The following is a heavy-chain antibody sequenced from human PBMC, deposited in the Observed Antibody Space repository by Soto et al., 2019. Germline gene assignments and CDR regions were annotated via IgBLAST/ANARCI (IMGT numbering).Heavy chain of an antibody. CDR2: MNMAGNRI. Sequence: EVQLVESGGGLVQPGGSLRLSCAASGFTFSSYWMHWVRQAPGKGLEWVSRMNMAGNRISYVDSVKGRCTISRDNAKNTFYMEMNSARVEDTAVYYCVRGDGDRYDGHGYLGRHWGQRSLVTVSS. CDR3: VRGDGDRYDGHGYLGRH. D-gene: IGHD2-21*01. CDR1: GFTFSSYW. V-gene: IGHV3-74*01. J-gene: IGHJ4*02.